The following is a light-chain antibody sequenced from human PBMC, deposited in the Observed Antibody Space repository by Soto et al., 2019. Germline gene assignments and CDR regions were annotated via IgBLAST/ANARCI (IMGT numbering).Light chain of an antibody. CDR3: QQYNNWPPLT. J-gene: IGKJ4*01. Sequence: EIVMTQSPATLSVSPGERATLSCRASQSVSSNLAWYQQKPGQAPRLLIYGASTRATGIPARFSGSGSVTEFTLAISSLQAEDFAVYYWQQYNNWPPLTFGGGTKVEIE. V-gene: IGKV3-15*01. CDR1: QSVSSN. CDR2: GAS.